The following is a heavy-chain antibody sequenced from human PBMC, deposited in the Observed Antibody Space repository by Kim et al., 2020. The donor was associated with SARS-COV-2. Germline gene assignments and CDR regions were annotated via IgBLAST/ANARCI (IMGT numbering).Heavy chain of an antibody. Sequence: SETLSLTCTVSGGSISSSSYYWGWIRQPPGKGLEWIGSIYYSGSTYYNPSLKSRVTISVDTSKNQFSLKLSSVTAADTAVYYCARLGGQWLGEYIDYWGQGTLVTVSS. D-gene: IGHD6-19*01. V-gene: IGHV4-39*01. CDR2: IYYSGST. CDR1: GGSISSSSYY. J-gene: IGHJ4*02. CDR3: ARLGGQWLGEYIDY.